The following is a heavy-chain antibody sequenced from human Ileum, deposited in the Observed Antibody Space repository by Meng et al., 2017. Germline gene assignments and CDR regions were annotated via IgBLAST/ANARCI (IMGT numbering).Heavy chain of an antibody. V-gene: IGHV3-7*01. CDR2: IKEDGSEK. Sequence: GESLKISCVASGFTFSTYWMSWVCQAPGKGLEWVARIKEDGSEKDYVDSVKGRFTISRDNAKNSLYLQLNSLRAEDTAVYYCARGGKMYGSYWGQGTLVTGSS. CDR1: GFTFSTYW. CDR3: ARGGKMYGSY. D-gene: IGHD1-26*01. J-gene: IGHJ4*02.